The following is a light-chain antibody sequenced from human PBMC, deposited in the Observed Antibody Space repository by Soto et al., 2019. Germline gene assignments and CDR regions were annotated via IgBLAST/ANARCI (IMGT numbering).Light chain of an antibody. CDR2: RAS. CDR1: QSIYYN. V-gene: IGKV3-15*01. Sequence: ILMTQSPATVSVSPGESATLSCRASQSIYYNVAWYQHRPGQAPRLLIYRASTRAPGVPARFSGSGAGTEFPLTISCLRPEDFTVYSCLQCHNLWAFGQGTKVEI. J-gene: IGKJ1*01. CDR3: LQCHNLWA.